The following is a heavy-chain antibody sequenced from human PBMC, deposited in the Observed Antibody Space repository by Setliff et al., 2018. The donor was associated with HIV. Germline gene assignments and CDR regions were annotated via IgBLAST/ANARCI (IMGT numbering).Heavy chain of an antibody. D-gene: IGHD6-19*01. CDR2: VVTILDIT. J-gene: IGHJ4*02. V-gene: IGHV1-69*10. CDR3: ARDYWVAGLDH. CDR1: GGTSNTYA. Sequence: SVKVSCKASGGTSNTYAINWVRQAPGQGLEWMGQVVTILDITSYAQRFQGRFTISRDTAKNSLYLQMNSLGVEDTAVYYCARDYWVAGLDHWGQGTLVTVSS.